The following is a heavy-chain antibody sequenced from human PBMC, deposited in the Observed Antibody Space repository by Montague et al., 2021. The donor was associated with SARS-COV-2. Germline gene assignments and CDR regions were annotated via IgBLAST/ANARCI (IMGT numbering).Heavy chain of an antibody. CDR3: ARGQVTIFAVLIMLPAAGAIAM. CDR2: NNHRGSS. D-gene: IGHD3-3*01. V-gene: IGHV4-34*01. J-gene: IGHJ3*02. CDR1: GGSFSDYY. Sequence: SETLSLTCAVYGGSFSDYYWTRIRHSPGKEVEWWGENNHRGSSNYNQSLKRRISMLVDTSKNQISLKLTSVTAADTATYYCARGQVTIFAVLIMLPAAGAIAMWGQGTKVTVSS.